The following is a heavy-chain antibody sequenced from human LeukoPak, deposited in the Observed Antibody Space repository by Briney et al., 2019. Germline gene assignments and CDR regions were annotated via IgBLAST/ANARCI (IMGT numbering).Heavy chain of an antibody. Sequence: SVKVSCKASGGTFSSYAISWLRQAPGQGLEWMGGIIRIFGTANYAQKFQGRVTITADESTSTAYMELSSLRSEDTAVYYCAIVCPSCTLDALDIWGQGTMVTVSS. CDR2: IIRIFGTA. CDR3: AIVCPSCTLDALDI. CDR1: GGTFSSYA. J-gene: IGHJ3*02. V-gene: IGHV1-69*13. D-gene: IGHD2-2*01.